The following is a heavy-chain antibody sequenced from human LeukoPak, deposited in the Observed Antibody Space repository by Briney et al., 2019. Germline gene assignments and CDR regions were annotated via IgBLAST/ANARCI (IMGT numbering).Heavy chain of an antibody. Sequence: SETLSLTCAVYGGSFSGYYWSWIRQPPGKGLEWIGEINHSGSTNYNPSLKSRVTISVDTSKNQFSLKLSSVTAADTAVYYCARGNYYGSGSYYDTYYYYYMDVWGKGTTVTVSS. CDR2: INHSGST. V-gene: IGHV4-34*01. CDR3: ARGNYYGSGSYYDTYYYYYMDV. CDR1: GGSFSGYY. J-gene: IGHJ6*03. D-gene: IGHD3-10*01.